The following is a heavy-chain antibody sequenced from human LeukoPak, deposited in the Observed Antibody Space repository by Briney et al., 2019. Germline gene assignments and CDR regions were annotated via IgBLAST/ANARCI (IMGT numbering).Heavy chain of an antibody. CDR1: GFTFSSYA. CDR3: ASSNCRGDCYLDY. CDR2: IYAGGST. D-gene: IGHD2-21*02. J-gene: IGHJ4*02. Sequence: PGGSLRLSCAASGFTFSSYAMSWVRQAPGKGLECVSVIYAGGSTYYADSVKGRFTISRDNSKNTLYLQMHSLRAEDTAVYYCASSNCRGDCYLDYWGQGTLVTVSS. V-gene: IGHV3-53*01.